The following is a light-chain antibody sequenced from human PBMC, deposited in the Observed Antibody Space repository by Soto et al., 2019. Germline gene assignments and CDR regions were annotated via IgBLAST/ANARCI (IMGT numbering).Light chain of an antibody. V-gene: IGKV3-15*01. CDR3: QQYNNWPRT. CDR1: QSVSSN. J-gene: IGKJ1*01. Sequence: EIAMTQSPAILSASPGERATLSCGASQSVSSNLAWYQQKPGQAPSLLIYGASTRATGTPARFSGSGSGTEFTLTISSLQSEDFAVYYCQQYNNWPRTFGQGTKVEI. CDR2: GAS.